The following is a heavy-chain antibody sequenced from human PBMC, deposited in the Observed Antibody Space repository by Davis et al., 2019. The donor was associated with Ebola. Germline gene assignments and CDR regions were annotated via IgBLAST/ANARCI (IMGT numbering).Heavy chain of an antibody. CDR1: GFTFSSYA. V-gene: IGHV3-7*01. J-gene: IGHJ4*02. CDR3: ARVVTMIVVT. CDR2: IKQDGSEK. Sequence: GESLKISCAASGFTFSSYAMSWVRQAPGKGLEWVANIKQDGSEKYYVDSVKGRFTISRDNAKNSLYLQMNSLRAEDTAVYYCARVVTMIVVTWGQGTLVTVSS. D-gene: IGHD3-22*01.